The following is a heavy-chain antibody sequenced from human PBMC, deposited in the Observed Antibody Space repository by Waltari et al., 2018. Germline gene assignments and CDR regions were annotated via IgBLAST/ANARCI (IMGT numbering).Heavy chain of an antibody. CDR2: IYYSGST. J-gene: IGHJ6*03. CDR1: GGSLSSSSYF. Sequence: QLQLQESGPGLVKPSETLSLTCTVSGGSLSSSSYFWAWLRQPPGKGWEWIGGIYYSGSTYYNLSHKSRVTISVDRSTNQVSLKLTSVTAADTAVYFCAREVPRNGYIGLIYYYMDVWGKGTTVTVSS. V-gene: IGHV4-39*01. D-gene: IGHD5-12*01. CDR3: AREVPRNGYIGLIYYYMDV.